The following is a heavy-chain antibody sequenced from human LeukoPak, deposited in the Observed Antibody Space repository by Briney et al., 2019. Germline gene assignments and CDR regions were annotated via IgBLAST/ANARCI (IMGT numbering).Heavy chain of an antibody. J-gene: IGHJ3*02. D-gene: IGHD1-14*01. CDR2: ISSSGSTI. Sequence: PGGSLRLSCAASGFTFSSYEMNWVRQAPGKGLEWVSYISSSGSTIYYADSVKGRFTISRDNSKNTLYLQMNSLRAEDTAVYYCARFESNPGAFDIWGQGTMVTVSS. CDR3: ARFESNPGAFDI. V-gene: IGHV3-48*03. CDR1: GFTFSSYE.